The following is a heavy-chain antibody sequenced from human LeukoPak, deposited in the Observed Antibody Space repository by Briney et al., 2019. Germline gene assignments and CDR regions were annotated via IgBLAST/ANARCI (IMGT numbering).Heavy chain of an antibody. CDR3: AVGHSGSYYDYFDY. J-gene: IGHJ4*02. V-gene: IGHV1-2*02. CDR2: INPNSGGT. Sequence: GASVKVSCKASGYTFTGYYMHWVRQAPGQGLEWMGWINPNSGGTNYAQKFRGRVTMTRDTSISTAYMELSRLRSDDTAVYYCAVGHSGSYYDYFDYWGQGTLVTVSS. CDR1: GYTFTGYY. D-gene: IGHD1-26*01.